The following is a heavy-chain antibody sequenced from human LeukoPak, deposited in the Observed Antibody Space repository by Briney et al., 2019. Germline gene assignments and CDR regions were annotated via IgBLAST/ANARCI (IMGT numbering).Heavy chain of an antibody. Sequence: ASVKVSCTSSGYTFTSYGISWVRLAPGQGLGWMGLISAYNGNTNYAQKLQGRVTMTTDTSTSTAYMELRSLRSDDTAVYYCARKYYDILTGYYTNFDYWGQGTLVTVSS. CDR1: GYTFTSYG. CDR2: ISAYNGNT. J-gene: IGHJ4*02. V-gene: IGHV1-18*01. D-gene: IGHD3-9*01. CDR3: ARKYYDILTGYYTNFDY.